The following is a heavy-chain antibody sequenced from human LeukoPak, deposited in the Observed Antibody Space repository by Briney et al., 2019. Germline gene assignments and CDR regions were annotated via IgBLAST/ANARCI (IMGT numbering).Heavy chain of an antibody. CDR1: GGSISSYY. D-gene: IGHD6-13*01. Sequence: SETLSLTCTVSGGSISSYYWSWIRQPPGKGLEWIGYIYYSGSTNYNPSLKSRVTISVDTSKNQFSLKLSSVTAADTAVYYCARARAAAEAYYYMDVWGKGTTVTVSS. V-gene: IGHV4-59*01. CDR3: ARARAAAEAYYYMDV. J-gene: IGHJ6*03. CDR2: IYYSGST.